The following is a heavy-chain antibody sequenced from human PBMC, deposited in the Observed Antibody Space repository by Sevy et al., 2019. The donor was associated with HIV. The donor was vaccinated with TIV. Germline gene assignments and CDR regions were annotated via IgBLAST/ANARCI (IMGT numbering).Heavy chain of an antibody. CDR2: ISSSSSYI. Sequence: GGSLRLSCAASGFTFSSYSMNWVRQAPGKGLEWVSSISSSSSYIYYADSVKGRFTISRDNAKNSLYLQMNSLRAEDTAVYYCAREPVVVTATYYYYYGMDVWGQGTTVTVSS. D-gene: IGHD2-21*02. CDR1: GFTFSSYS. CDR3: AREPVVVTATYYYYYGMDV. J-gene: IGHJ6*02. V-gene: IGHV3-21*04.